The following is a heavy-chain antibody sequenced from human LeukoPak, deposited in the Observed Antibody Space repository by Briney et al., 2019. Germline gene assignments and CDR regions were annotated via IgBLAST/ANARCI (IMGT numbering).Heavy chain of an antibody. D-gene: IGHD3-16*01. Sequence: GGPLRLSCAASGFTFSTYTMNWVRQAPGKGLEWVSSISSSSSYIYYADSVKGRFTLSRHNAKNSLYLQMNRLRAGDRALYCWARWGDRRGGAFDIWGQGTMVTVSS. V-gene: IGHV3-21*01. CDR3: ARWGDRRGGAFDI. CDR1: GFTFSTYT. J-gene: IGHJ3*02. CDR2: ISSSSSYI.